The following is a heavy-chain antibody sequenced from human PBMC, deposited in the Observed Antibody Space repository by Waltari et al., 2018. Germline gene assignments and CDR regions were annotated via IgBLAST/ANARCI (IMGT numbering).Heavy chain of an antibody. D-gene: IGHD3-16*01. CDR3: AAYFDY. CDR1: GFTFSTYE. J-gene: IGHJ4*02. V-gene: IGHV3-48*03. CDR2: ISSSGSTI. Sequence: EVQVVESGGGLVQPGGSLRLSCAASGFTFSTYEMNWVRQAPGKGLEWISYISSSGSTIYYEDSVKGRFTISRDNAKNSLFLQMTSLRADDTAVYYCAAYFDYWGKGKMVTVSS.